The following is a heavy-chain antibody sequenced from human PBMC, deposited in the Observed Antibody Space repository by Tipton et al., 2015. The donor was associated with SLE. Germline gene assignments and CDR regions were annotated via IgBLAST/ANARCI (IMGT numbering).Heavy chain of an antibody. D-gene: IGHD3-10*01. CDR1: GYSISSGYY. J-gene: IGHJ3*02. V-gene: IGHV4-38-2*01. CDR2: IYHSGRT. Sequence: TLSLTCAVSGYSISSGYYWGWFRQPPGKGLEWIGSIYHSGRTNYNPSLKSRVTISVDTSKNQFSLKLSSVTAADTAVYYCARGLFGSGSHAFDIWGQGTMVTVSS. CDR3: ARGLFGSGSHAFDI.